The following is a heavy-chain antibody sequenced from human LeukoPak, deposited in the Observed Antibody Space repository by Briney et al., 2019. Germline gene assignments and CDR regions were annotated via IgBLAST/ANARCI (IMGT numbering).Heavy chain of an antibody. J-gene: IGHJ4*02. V-gene: IGHV1-46*01. D-gene: IGHD1-26*01. CDR2: INPSGGST. Sequence: ASVKVSCKASGGTFTSYYMHWVRQAPGQGLEWMGIINPSGGSTSYAQKFQGRVTMTRDTSTSTVYMELSSLRSEDTAVYYCARDLNRYSGSYYPFDYWGQGTLVTVSS. CDR3: ARDLNRYSGSYYPFDY. CDR1: GGTFTSYY.